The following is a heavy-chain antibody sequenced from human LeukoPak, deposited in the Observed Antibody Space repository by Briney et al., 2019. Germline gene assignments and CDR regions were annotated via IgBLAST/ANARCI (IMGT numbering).Heavy chain of an antibody. V-gene: IGHV4-59*01. CDR3: ARDSGGTMVDY. D-gene: IGHD4/OR15-4a*01. Sequence: SETLSLTCTVSGGSISSYYWSWIRQPPGKGLEWIGYIYYSGSTNYNPPLKSRVTISVDTSKNQFSLKLSSVTAADTAVYYCARDSGGTMVDYWGQGTLVTVSS. CDR1: GGSISSYY. CDR2: IYYSGST. J-gene: IGHJ4*02.